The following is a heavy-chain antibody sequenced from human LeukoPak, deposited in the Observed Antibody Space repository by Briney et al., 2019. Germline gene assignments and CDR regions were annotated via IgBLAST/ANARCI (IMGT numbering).Heavy chain of an antibody. J-gene: IGHJ4*02. Sequence: SETLSLTCAVSGGSISSHYWSWIRQPPGKGLEWIGYIYYSGSTNYNPSLKSRVTISVDTSMNQFSLKLSSVTAADTAVYYCARGPNWNDVGYFDYWGQGTLVTVSS. D-gene: IGHD1-1*01. V-gene: IGHV4-59*11. CDR1: GGSISSHY. CDR3: ARGPNWNDVGYFDY. CDR2: IYYSGST.